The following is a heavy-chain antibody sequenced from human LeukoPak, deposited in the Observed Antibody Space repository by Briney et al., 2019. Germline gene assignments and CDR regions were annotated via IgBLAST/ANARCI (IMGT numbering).Heavy chain of an antibody. J-gene: IGHJ4*02. V-gene: IGHV4-34*01. Sequence: SETLALTCAVYGVSFSGFYWSWIRQPPGKGLEWIGEINHSGSTNYNPSLKSRVTISVDTSKNQFSLKLSSVTAADTAVYYCARVAAPDYDSSIYYTDYWGQGNLVTVSS. D-gene: IGHD3-22*01. CDR1: GVSFSGFY. CDR2: INHSGST. CDR3: ARVAAPDYDSSIYYTDY.